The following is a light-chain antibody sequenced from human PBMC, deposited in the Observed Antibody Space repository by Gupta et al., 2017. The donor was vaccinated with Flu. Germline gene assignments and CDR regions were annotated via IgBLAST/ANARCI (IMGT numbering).Light chain of an antibody. CDR2: AAS. CDR3: QQSYSTPLIT. Sequence: IQLTQSPSSLSASVGDRVTITCRASQSISSYLNWYQQKPGKAPKLLIYAASSLQSGVPSRFSGSGSGTDFTRTISSLQPEDFATYYCQQSYSTPLITFGQGTRLEIK. J-gene: IGKJ5*01. V-gene: IGKV1-39*01. CDR1: QSISSY.